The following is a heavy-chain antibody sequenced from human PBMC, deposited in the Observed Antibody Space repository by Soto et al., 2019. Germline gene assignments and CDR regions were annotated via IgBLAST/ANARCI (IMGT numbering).Heavy chain of an antibody. V-gene: IGHV1-69*12. J-gene: IGHJ6*02. CDR1: GGTFSSYA. CDR2: IIPIFGTA. Sequence: QVQLVQSGAEVKKPGSSVKVSCKASGGTFSSYAISWVRQAPGQGLEWMGGIIPIFGTANYAQKFQGRVTITGEESTSTAYMELSSLGAEDTAVYCCARDWGNGSGSYYYYYGMDVWGQGTTVTVSS. D-gene: IGHD3-10*01. CDR3: ARDWGNGSGSYYYYYGMDV.